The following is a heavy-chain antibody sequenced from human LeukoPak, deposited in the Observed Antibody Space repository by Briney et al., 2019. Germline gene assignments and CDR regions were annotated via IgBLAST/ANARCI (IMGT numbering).Heavy chain of an antibody. CDR2: IKSKTDGGTT. CDR1: GFTFSNAW. J-gene: IGHJ6*03. CDR3: TTVGYDRLTYYYYYMDV. D-gene: IGHD5-12*01. Sequence: GGSLRLSCAASGFTFSNAWMSWVRQAPGKGLEWVGRIKSKTDGGTTDYAAPVKGRFTISRDDSKNMLYLQMNSLKTEDTAVYYCTTVGYDRLTYYYYYMDVWGKGTTVTVSS. V-gene: IGHV3-15*01.